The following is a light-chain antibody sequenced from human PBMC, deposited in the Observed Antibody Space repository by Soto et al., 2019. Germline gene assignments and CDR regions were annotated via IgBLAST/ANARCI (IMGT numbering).Light chain of an antibody. CDR1: QGVANY. CDR2: AAS. J-gene: IGKJ4*01. V-gene: IGKV1-9*01. Sequence: IKITQSPSTLSVSVGDRVTITCRASQGVANYFAWYQQKPGKAPNLLIYAASTLQGGVPSRFSGSGSGTEFTLTISSLQPEDFATYYCQQLNSYPLTFGGGTKVDIK. CDR3: QQLNSYPLT.